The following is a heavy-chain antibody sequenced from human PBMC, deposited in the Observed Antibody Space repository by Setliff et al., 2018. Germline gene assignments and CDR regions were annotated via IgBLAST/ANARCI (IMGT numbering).Heavy chain of an antibody. V-gene: IGHV4-39*01. D-gene: IGHD1-1*01. CDR2: IFYSGRT. CDR1: GASITNINYY. J-gene: IGHJ4*02. CDR3: ARTGTYRYFDY. Sequence: LSLTCTVSGASITNINYYWGLIRQPPGKGLEWIGSIFYSGRTFYNPSLKSRVTISVDTSKNQFSLTLSSVTAADTAVYYCARTGTYRYFDYWGQGALVTVSS.